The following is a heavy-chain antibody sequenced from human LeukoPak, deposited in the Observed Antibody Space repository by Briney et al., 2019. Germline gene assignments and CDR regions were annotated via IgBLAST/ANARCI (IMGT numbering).Heavy chain of an antibody. V-gene: IGHV4-31*03. D-gene: IGHD3-10*01. J-gene: IGHJ4*02. CDR3: ARARTPVVTMVRGVHFDY. CDR1: GGSISSGGYY. Sequence: TLSLTCTVSGGSISSGGYYWSWIRQHPGKGLEWIGYIYYSGSTYYNPSLKSRVTISVDTSKNQFSLKLSSVTAADTAVYYCARARTPVVTMVRGVHFDYWGQGTLVTVSS. CDR2: IYYSGST.